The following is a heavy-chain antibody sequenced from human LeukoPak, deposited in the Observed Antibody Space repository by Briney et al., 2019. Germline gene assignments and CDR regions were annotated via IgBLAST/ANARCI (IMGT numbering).Heavy chain of an antibody. V-gene: IGHV3-49*04. CDR2: IRSKAYGGTT. Sequence: AGRSLRLSCTASGFNFGDHAMSWVRQAPGKGLEWVGFIRSKAYGGTTEFAASVKGGFTISRDDSKSIAYLQMNSLESEDTAVYYCTRVATSSSYYYMDVWGKGTTVTVSS. CDR3: TRVATSSSYYYMDV. CDR1: GFNFGDHA. D-gene: IGHD2-2*01. J-gene: IGHJ6*03.